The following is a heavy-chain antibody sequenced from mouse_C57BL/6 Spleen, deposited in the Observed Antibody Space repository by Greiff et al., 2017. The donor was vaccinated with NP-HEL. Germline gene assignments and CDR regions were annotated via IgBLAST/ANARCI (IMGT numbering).Heavy chain of an antibody. CDR2: ISSGSSTI. D-gene: IGHD2-3*01. V-gene: IGHV5-17*01. CDR3: ARDGYRWYFDV. J-gene: IGHJ1*03. Sequence: EVQRVESGGGLVKPGGSLKLSCAASGFTFSDYGMHWVRQAPEKGLEWVAYISSGSSTIYYADTVKGRFTISRDNAKNTLFLQMTSLRSEDTAMYYCARDGYRWYFDVWGTGTTVTVSS. CDR1: GFTFSDYG.